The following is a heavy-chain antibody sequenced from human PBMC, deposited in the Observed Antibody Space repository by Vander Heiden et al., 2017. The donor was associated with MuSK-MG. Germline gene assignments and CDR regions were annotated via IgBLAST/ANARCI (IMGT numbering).Heavy chain of an antibody. CDR1: GYTLTELS. D-gene: IGHD3-10*01. V-gene: IGHV1-24*01. Sequence: QVQLVQSGAEVKKPGASGKVSCKVSGYTLTELSMHWVRQAPGKGLEWMGGFDPEDGETIYAQKFQGRVTMTEDTSTDTAYMELSSLRSEDTAVYYCAISFYGSPLVGRDAFDIWGQGTMVTVSS. CDR2: FDPEDGET. CDR3: AISFYGSPLVGRDAFDI. J-gene: IGHJ3*02.